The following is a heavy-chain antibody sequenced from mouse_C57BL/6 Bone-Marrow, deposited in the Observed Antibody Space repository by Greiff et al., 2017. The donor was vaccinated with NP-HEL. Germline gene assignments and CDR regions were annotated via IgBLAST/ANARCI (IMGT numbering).Heavy chain of an antibody. CDR2: SYPGDGDT. CDR3: ARIITRGYFDY. V-gene: IGHV1-82*01. D-gene: IGHD1-1*01. Sequence: QVQLQQSGPELVKPGASVKISCKASGYAFSSSWMNWVKQRPGKGLEWIGRSYPGDGDTNYNGKFKGKATLTADKSSSTAYMQLSSLTSEDSAVYFCARIITRGYFDYWGQGTTLTVSS. J-gene: IGHJ2*01. CDR1: GYAFSSSW.